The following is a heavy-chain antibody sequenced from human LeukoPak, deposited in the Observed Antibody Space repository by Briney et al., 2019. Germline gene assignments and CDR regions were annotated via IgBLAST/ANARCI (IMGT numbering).Heavy chain of an antibody. J-gene: IGHJ4*02. D-gene: IGHD1-26*01. CDR2: ISYDGSNK. V-gene: IGHV3-30-3*01. CDR3: ARDEGGLGSPGY. CDR1: GFTFSSYA. Sequence: GRSLRLSCAASGFTFSSYAMHWVRQAPGKGLEWVAVISYDGSNKYYADSVKGRFTTSRDNSKNTLYLQMNSLRAEDTAVYYCARDEGGLGSPGYWGQGTLVTVSS.